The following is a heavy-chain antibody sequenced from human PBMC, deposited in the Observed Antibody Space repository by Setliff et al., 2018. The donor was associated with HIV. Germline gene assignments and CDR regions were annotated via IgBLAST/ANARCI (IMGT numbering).Heavy chain of an antibody. J-gene: IGHJ4*02. D-gene: IGHD3-10*01. CDR2: ISGSGSTI. V-gene: IGHV3-11*04. CDR1: GFTFSDYY. Sequence: PGGSLRLSCAASGFTFSDYYMSWIRQAPGKGLEWVACISGSGSTIYYADSVKGRFTIARDNARNSLYVQMNSRRAEDTAVYYCARDGTGSSYFFDYWGQGTVVTVSS. CDR3: ARDGTGSSYFFDY.